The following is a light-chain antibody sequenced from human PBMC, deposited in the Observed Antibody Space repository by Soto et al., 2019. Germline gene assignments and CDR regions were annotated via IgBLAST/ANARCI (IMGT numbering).Light chain of an antibody. CDR3: QQSYSTSPIT. CDR2: AAS. CDR1: QSISSY. Sequence: DIHMTQSPSSLSASVGDRVTITCRASQSISSYLNWYQQKPGKVPKLLIYAASSLQSGVPSRFSGSGSGTDFTLTISSLQPEDFATYYCQQSYSTSPITFGQGTRLEI. V-gene: IGKV1-39*01. J-gene: IGKJ5*01.